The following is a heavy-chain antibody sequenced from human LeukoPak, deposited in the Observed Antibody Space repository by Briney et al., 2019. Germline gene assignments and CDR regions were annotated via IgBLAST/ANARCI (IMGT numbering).Heavy chain of an antibody. CDR2: VYYTGGT. CDR1: GGSISSYTHY. V-gene: IGHV4-39*02. Sequence: SETLSLTCTVAGGSISSYTHYWGWIRQPPGKGLEWIATVYYTGGTYYNPSLKSRVTISIDTSRNHFSLKLTSVIAADTAMYYCVSNSSSSPWFDPWRQGTLVTVSS. D-gene: IGHD6-6*01. CDR3: VSNSSSSPWFDP. J-gene: IGHJ5*02.